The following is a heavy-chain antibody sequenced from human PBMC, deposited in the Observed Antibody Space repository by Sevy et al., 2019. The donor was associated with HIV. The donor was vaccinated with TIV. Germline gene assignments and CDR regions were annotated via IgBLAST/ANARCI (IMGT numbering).Heavy chain of an antibody. V-gene: IGHV3-30*18. CDR3: AKGSSSAGPGLLDY. Sequence: GGFLRLSCAASGFTFSDYGMAWVRQAPGKGLEWVAVISFDGSSKFYADSVKGRFTFSRDTSRNTLFLQMNSLRSEDTAVYYCAKGSSSAGPGLLDYWGQGTLVTVSS. D-gene: IGHD6-6*01. J-gene: IGHJ4*02. CDR2: ISFDGSSK. CDR1: GFTFSDYG.